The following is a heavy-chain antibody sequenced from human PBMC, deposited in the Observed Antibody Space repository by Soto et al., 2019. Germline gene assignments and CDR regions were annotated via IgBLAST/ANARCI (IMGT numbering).Heavy chain of an antibody. Sequence: PGESLKISCKGSGYSFTSYWIGWVRQMPGKGLEWMGIIYPGDSDTRYSPSFQGQVTISADKSISTAYLQWSSLKASDTAMYYCARQVVGYSSGSAPSYYYYYYMDVWGKGTTVTVSS. CDR1: GYSFTSYW. D-gene: IGHD6-19*01. CDR3: ARQVVGYSSGSAPSYYYYYYMDV. J-gene: IGHJ6*03. V-gene: IGHV5-51*01. CDR2: IYPGDSDT.